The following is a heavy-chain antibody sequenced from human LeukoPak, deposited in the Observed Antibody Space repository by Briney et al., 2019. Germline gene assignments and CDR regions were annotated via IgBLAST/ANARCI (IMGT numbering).Heavy chain of an antibody. CDR1: GFTFSDYY. CDR3: ARDFYDSSGPEDY. J-gene: IGHJ4*02. Sequence: GGSLRLSCAASGFTFSDYYMSWIRQAPGKGLEWVSYISSSGSTIYYADSVKGRFTISRDNAKNSLYLQMSSLRAEDTVVYYCARDFYDSSGPEDYWGQGTLVTVSS. V-gene: IGHV3-11*01. CDR2: ISSSGSTI. D-gene: IGHD3-22*01.